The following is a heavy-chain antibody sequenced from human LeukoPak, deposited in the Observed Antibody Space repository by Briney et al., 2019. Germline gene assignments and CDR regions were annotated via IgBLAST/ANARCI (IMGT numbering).Heavy chain of an antibody. CDR1: GFTFSSYW. CDR2: MKQDGSGK. Sequence: GGSLRLSCAASGFTFSSYWMSWVRQAPGKGLEWVANMKQDGSGKYYVDSVKGRFTISRDNAKNSLYPQMNSLRAEDTAVYYCAREGPSFYDENWFDPWGQGTLVTVSS. CDR3: AREGPSFYDENWFDP. J-gene: IGHJ5*02. D-gene: IGHD2/OR15-2a*01. V-gene: IGHV3-7*01.